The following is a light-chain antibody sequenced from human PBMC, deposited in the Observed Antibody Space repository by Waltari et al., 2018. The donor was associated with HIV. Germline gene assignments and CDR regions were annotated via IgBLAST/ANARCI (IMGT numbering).Light chain of an antibody. CDR1: VLAQNY. CDR3: YSAADNDLRV. J-gene: IGLJ3*02. Sequence: SYELTPPSSVSVSPGQTARITCSGDVLAQNYARWFQQKPGQAPVLVIYKDSERPSGIPERFSGSSSGTTVTLTISGAQVEDEAHYYCYSAADNDLRVFGGGTKLTVL. CDR2: KDS. V-gene: IGLV3-27*01.